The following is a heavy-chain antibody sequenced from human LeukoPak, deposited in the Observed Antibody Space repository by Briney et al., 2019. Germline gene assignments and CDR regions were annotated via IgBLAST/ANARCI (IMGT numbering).Heavy chain of an antibody. V-gene: IGHV4-59*01. D-gene: IGHD6-13*01. CDR3: ARGQQLIRKGYFDY. Sequence: KTSETLSLTCTVSGGSISSYYWSWIRQPPGKGLEWIGYIYYSGSTNYNPSLKSRVTISVDTSKNQFSLKLSSVTAADTAVYYCARGQQLIRKGYFDYWGQGTLVTVSS. J-gene: IGHJ4*02. CDR1: GGSISSYY. CDR2: IYYSGST.